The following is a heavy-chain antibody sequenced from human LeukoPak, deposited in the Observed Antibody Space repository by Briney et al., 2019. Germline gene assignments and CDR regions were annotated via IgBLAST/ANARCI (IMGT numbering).Heavy chain of an antibody. V-gene: IGHV1-46*01. Sequence: ASVKVSCKASGYTFTSYYMHWVRQAPGQGLEWMEIINPSGGSTSYAQKFQGRVTMTRDMSTSTVYMELSSLRSEDTAVYYCARTARIVGATPIRPGRVPYYFDYWGQGTLVTVSS. J-gene: IGHJ4*02. D-gene: IGHD1-26*01. CDR2: INPSGGST. CDR1: GYTFTSYY. CDR3: ARTARIVGATPIRPGRVPYYFDY.